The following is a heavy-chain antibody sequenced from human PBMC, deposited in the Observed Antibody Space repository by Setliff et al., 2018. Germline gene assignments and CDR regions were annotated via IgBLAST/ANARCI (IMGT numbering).Heavy chain of an antibody. D-gene: IGHD3-3*01. CDR2: IYPGDSDT. CDR3: ARQAIFGSDAFDI. V-gene: IGHV5-51*01. Sequence: PGGSLKISCKGSGYSFTNYWIGWVRQMPGKGLEWMGIIYPGDSDTRYSPSFQGQVTISADKSISTAYLQWSSLKASDTAMYYCARQAIFGSDAFDIWGQGTMVTVSS. J-gene: IGHJ3*02. CDR1: GYSFTNYW.